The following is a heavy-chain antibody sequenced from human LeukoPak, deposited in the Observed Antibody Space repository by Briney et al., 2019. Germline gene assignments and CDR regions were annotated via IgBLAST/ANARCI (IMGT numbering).Heavy chain of an antibody. D-gene: IGHD2-21*02. V-gene: IGHV1-69*13. CDR3: AAEYCGGDCHPGY. CDR1: GGTSSSYA. J-gene: IGHJ4*02. Sequence: SVKVSCKASGGTSSSYAISWVRQAPGQGLEWMGGIIPIFGTANYAQKFQGRVTITADESTSTAYMELSSLRSEDTAVYYCAAEYCGGDCHPGYWGQGTLVTVSS. CDR2: IIPIFGTA.